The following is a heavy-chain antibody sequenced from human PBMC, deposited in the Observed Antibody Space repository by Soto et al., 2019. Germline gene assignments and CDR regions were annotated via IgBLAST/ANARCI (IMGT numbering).Heavy chain of an antibody. Sequence: PVGSLRLACAASGFTFDDYTMHWVRQSPGKGLEWVSLISWDGGSTYYADSVKGRFTISRDNSKNSLYLQMNSLRTEDTALYYCAKAYRTFRPPAWYFDLWGRGTLVTVSS. J-gene: IGHJ2*01. CDR2: ISWDGGST. D-gene: IGHD3-16*01. V-gene: IGHV3-43*01. CDR3: AKAYRTFRPPAWYFDL. CDR1: GFTFDDYT.